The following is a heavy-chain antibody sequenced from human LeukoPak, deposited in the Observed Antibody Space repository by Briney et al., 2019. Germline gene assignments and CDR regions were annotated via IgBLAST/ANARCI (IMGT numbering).Heavy chain of an antibody. CDR2: ISGSGGST. J-gene: IGHJ1*01. V-gene: IGHV3-23*01. CDR3: AGGYSYVPYFQH. CDR1: GFTFSSYA. Sequence: GGSLRLSCAASGFTFSSYAMSWVRQAPGKGLEWVSAISGSGGSTYYVDSVKGRFTTSRDNSKNTLYLQMNSLRAEDTAVYYCAGGYSYVPYFQHWGQGTLVTVSS. D-gene: IGHD5-18*01.